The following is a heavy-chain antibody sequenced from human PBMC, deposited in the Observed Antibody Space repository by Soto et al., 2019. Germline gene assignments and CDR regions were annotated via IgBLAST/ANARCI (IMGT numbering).Heavy chain of an antibody. CDR3: ALTRRSSLLEVAGPGFEX. CDR1: GFNFGVFG. Sequence: PGGSLRLSFAASGFNFGVFGMHWFRQAPGKGLEWLSFLSYEGSEEYYADYVRVRFTISIDNSNNTLFLQMDSLRVDDTGVYYCALTRRSSLLEVAGPGFEXWGPAALVTVSX. J-gene: IGHJ4*02. V-gene: IGHV3-30*02. CDR2: LSYEGSEE. D-gene: IGHD6-19*01.